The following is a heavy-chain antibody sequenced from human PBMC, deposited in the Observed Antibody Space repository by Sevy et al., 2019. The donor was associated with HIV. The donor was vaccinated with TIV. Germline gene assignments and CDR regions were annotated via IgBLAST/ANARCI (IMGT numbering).Heavy chain of an antibody. J-gene: IGHJ4*02. D-gene: IGHD2-21*02. V-gene: IGHV3-33*01. CDR3: ARESGGDWYLDY. Sequence: GGSLRLSCKASGFIFSRYGVHWVRQAPGKGLEGVASIFNDGKTKYYGDPVKGRITIDRDDSKNTLYLPMDSLGAEDADVYYCARESGGDWYLDYWGQGTLVTVSS. CDR2: IFNDGKTK. CDR1: GFIFSRYG.